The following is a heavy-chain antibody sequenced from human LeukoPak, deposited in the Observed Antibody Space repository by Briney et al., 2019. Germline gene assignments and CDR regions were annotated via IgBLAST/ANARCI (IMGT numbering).Heavy chain of an antibody. Sequence: PRGSLRLSCAASGFTFNTYNMNWVRQAPGKGLEWVSSISTSSGHIYYADSVKGRFTISRDNAKNSLYLQMNSLRAEDTAVYYCAPDTIFGAYWGQGTLVTVSS. D-gene: IGHD3-3*01. V-gene: IGHV3-21*01. CDR1: GFTFNTYN. J-gene: IGHJ4*02. CDR2: ISTSSGHI. CDR3: APDTIFGAY.